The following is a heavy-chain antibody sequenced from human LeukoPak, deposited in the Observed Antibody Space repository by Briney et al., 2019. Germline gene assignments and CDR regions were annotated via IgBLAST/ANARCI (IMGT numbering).Heavy chain of an antibody. CDR1: GGSFSGYY. Sequence: SETLSLTCAVYGGSFSGYYWSWIRQPPGKGLEWIGEINHSGSTNYNPSLKSRVTISVDTSKNQFSLKLSSVTAADTAVYYCARLPGGDYYDFWSGYYTGDLGFDYWGQGTLVTVSS. CDR3: ARLPGGDYYDFWSGYYTGDLGFDY. D-gene: IGHD3-3*01. V-gene: IGHV4-34*01. J-gene: IGHJ4*02. CDR2: INHSGST.